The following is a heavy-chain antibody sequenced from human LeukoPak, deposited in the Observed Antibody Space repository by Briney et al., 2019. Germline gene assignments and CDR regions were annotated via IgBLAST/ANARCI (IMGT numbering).Heavy chain of an antibody. V-gene: IGHV1-2*02. CDR2: INPNSGGT. CDR3: ARDSGRRGGYSPAY. CDR1: GYTFTGYY. Sequence: ASVKVSCKASGYTFTGYYMHWVRQAPGQGLEWMGWINPNSGGTNYAQKFQGRVTMTRDTSISTAYMELSRLRSDDTAVYYCARDSGRRGGYSPAYWGQGTLVTVSS. J-gene: IGHJ4*02. D-gene: IGHD1-26*01.